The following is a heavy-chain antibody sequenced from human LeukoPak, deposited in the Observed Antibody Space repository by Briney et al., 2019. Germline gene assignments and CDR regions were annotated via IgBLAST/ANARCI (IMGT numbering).Heavy chain of an antibody. D-gene: IGHD2-2*01. CDR3: AGEAYIVVVPAARPDQFDP. V-gene: IGHV4-4*07. Sequence: SETLSLTCTVSGVSISSYYWSWLRQPAGKGLEWIGRIYTSGSTNYNPSLKSRVTMSVDTSKNQFSLKLSSVTAADTAVYYCAGEAYIVVVPAARPDQFDPWGQGTLVTVSS. CDR1: GVSISSYY. J-gene: IGHJ5*02. CDR2: IYTSGST.